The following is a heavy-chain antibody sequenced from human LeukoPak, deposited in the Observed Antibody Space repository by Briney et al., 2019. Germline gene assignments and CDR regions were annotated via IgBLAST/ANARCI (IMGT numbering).Heavy chain of an antibody. V-gene: IGHV3-30*04. CDR3: ARGGYFDWLLSHSDY. J-gene: IGHJ4*02. CDR1: GFTFSSYA. D-gene: IGHD3-9*01. CDR2: ISYDGSNK. Sequence: GGSLRLSCAASGFTFSSYAMHWVRQAPGKGLEWVAVISYDGSNKYYADSVKGRFTISRDNSKNTLYLQMNSLRAEDTAVYYCARGGYFDWLLSHSDYWGQGTLVTVSP.